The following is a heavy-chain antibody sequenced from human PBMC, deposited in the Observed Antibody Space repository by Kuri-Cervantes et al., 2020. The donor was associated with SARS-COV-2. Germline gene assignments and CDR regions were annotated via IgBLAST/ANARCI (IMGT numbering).Heavy chain of an antibody. CDR2: ISSSSSYI. J-gene: IGHJ3*02. CDR3: ARGYSYGYAVLDAFAI. Sequence: GGSLRLSCAASGFTFSSYSMNWVRQAPGKGLEWVSSISSSSSYIYYADSVKGRFTISRDNAKNSLYLQMNSLRAEDTAVYYCARGYSYGYAVLDAFAIWGQGTMVTVSS. D-gene: IGHD5-18*01. V-gene: IGHV3-21*01. CDR1: GFTFSSYS.